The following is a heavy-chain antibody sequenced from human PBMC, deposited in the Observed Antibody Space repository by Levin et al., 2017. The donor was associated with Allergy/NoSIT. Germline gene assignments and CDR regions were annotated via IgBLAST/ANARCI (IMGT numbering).Heavy chain of an antibody. CDR2: VNPYNGGT. CDR3: ARDSRGSSGAFDF. CDR1: GYTFTGHY. J-gene: IGHJ3*01. V-gene: IGHV1-2*02. Sequence: ASVKVSCKASGYTFTGHYLHWVRQAPGQGLEWMGWVNPYNGGTNYAQKFQGRVTMTRDTSITTAYMELNGLTSDDTALYFCARDSRGSSGAFDFWGQGTMVTVSS. D-gene: IGHD3-10*01.